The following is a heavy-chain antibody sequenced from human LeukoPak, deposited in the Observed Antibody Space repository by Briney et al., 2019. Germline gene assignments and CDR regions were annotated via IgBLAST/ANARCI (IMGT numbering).Heavy chain of an antibody. CDR1: GFTVSSTY. V-gene: IGHV3-53*01. Sequence: GGSLRLSCAASGFTVSSTYMSWVRQTPGKGLEWVSVIYSDGKVYYIDSVKGRFTISRDTSKNTVYLQMNSLRAEDTAVYYCARDLYSYGFGYYFDYWGQGTLVTVSS. CDR3: ARDLYSYGFGYYFDY. CDR2: IYSDGKV. J-gene: IGHJ4*02. D-gene: IGHD5-18*01.